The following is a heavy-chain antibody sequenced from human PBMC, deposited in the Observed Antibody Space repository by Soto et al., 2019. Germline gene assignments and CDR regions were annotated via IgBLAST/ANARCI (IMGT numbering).Heavy chain of an antibody. CDR3: AKARTIFGMGYYGMDV. CDR1: GYTFTSYG. J-gene: IGHJ6*01. Sequence: ASVKVSCKASGYTFTSYGISWVRQAPGQGLEWMGWISAYNGNTNYAQKLQDRVTMTSDTSTSTAYMELRSLRSDDTAVYYCAKARTIFGMGYYGMDVWGQGTTVTVSS. CDR2: ISAYNGNT. D-gene: IGHD3-3*01. V-gene: IGHV1-18*04.